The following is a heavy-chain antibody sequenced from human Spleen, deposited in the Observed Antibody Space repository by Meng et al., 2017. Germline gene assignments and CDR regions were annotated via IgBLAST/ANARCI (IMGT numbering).Heavy chain of an antibody. Sequence: GESLKISCAVSGFIFSSSAMHWVRQAPGKGLEWVAVISYDGSNKYYADSVKGRFTISRDNSKNTLYLQMNSLRAEDTAVYYCARDLGRITMVRGVIINGGYYYYGMDVWGQGTTVTVSS. CDR1: GFIFSSSA. J-gene: IGHJ6*02. D-gene: IGHD3-10*01. CDR3: ARDLGRITMVRGVIINGGYYYYGMDV. CDR2: ISYDGSNK. V-gene: IGHV3-30*01.